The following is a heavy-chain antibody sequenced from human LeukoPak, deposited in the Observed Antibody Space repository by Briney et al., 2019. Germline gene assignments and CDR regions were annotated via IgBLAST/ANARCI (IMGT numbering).Heavy chain of an antibody. CDR2: IIPILGIA. J-gene: IGHJ1*01. D-gene: IGHD3-22*01. Sequence: GASVKVSCKASGGTFSRYTISWVRQAPGQGLEWMGRIIPILGIANYAQKFQGRVTITADKSTSTAYMELSSLRSEDTAVYYCARGPHYDSSGYYPFQHWGQGTLVTVSS. CDR3: ARGPHYDSSGYYPFQH. CDR1: GGTFSRYT. V-gene: IGHV1-69*02.